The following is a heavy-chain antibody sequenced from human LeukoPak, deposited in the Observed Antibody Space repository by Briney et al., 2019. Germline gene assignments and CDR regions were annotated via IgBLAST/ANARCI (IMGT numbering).Heavy chain of an antibody. V-gene: IGHV3-7*01. Sequence: PGGSLRLSCVASGFTFSMYWMTWFRQAPGKGLEWVANIKQDGSQKNYVDSVKGRFTISRDNAKKSLYLQMNSLRGEDTAVYYCARGGTYDIWGQGTRVTVSS. CDR3: ARGGTYDI. CDR2: IKQDGSQK. J-gene: IGHJ3*02. CDR1: GFTFSMYW.